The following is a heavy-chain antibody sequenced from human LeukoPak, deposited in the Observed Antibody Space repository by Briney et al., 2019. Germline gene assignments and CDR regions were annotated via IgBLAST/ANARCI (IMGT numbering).Heavy chain of an antibody. CDR1: GGSFKNFA. Sequence: SVKVSCKASGGSFKNFAVSWVRQAPGQGPEWMGGFNHIYGTTNYAQKFQGRVTITVDDSTNIAYLDLSSLRSDDTALYYCARRAEWFSWTRLDAFDIWGQGTMVTVSS. CDR3: ARRAEWFSWTRLDAFDI. J-gene: IGHJ3*02. D-gene: IGHD3-3*01. CDR2: FNHIYGTT. V-gene: IGHV1-69*13.